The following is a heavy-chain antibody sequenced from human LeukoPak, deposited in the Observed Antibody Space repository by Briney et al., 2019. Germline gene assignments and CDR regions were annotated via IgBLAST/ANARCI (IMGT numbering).Heavy chain of an antibody. V-gene: IGHV3-33*01. Sequence: GGSLRLSCAASGFTFSSYGMHWVRQAPGKGLECVAVIWYDGSNKYYADSVKGRFTISRDNSKNTLYLQMNSLRAEDTAVYYCARDEGIEMATITVDYWGQGTLVTVSS. CDR3: ARDEGIEMATITVDY. CDR2: IWYDGSNK. D-gene: IGHD5-24*01. CDR1: GFTFSSYG. J-gene: IGHJ4*02.